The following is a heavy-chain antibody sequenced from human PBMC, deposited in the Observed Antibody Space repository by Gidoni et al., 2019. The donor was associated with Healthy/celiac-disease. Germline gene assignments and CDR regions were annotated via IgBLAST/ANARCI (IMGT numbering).Heavy chain of an antibody. V-gene: IGHV1-69*04. CDR2: IIPILGIA. D-gene: IGHD5-12*01. Sequence: QVQLVQSGAEVTKPGSSVQVSCKASGGTFSSYAISWVRQAPGQGLEWMGRIIPILGIANYAQKFQGRVTITADKSTSTAYMELSSLRSEDTAVYYCARTGYSGYDLIYNFDYWGQGTLVTVSS. CDR3: ARTGYSGYDLIYNFDY. CDR1: GGTFSSYA. J-gene: IGHJ4*02.